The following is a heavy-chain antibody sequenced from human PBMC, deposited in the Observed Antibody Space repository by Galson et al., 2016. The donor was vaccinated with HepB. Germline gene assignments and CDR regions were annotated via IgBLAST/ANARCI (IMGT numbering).Heavy chain of an antibody. D-gene: IGHD1-20*01. V-gene: IGHV3-21*01. CDR1: GFTFNSYL. Sequence: SLRLSCAASGFTFNSYLMNWVRQAPGKGLEWVSSISSSSSYIYYADSVKGRFTISRDNAKNSLYLQMNSLRAEDTAVYYCARDRGYNWNDVSQSRHYYYGMDVWGKGTTVTVSS. CDR2: ISSSSSYI. J-gene: IGHJ6*04. CDR3: ARDRGYNWNDVSQSRHYYYGMDV.